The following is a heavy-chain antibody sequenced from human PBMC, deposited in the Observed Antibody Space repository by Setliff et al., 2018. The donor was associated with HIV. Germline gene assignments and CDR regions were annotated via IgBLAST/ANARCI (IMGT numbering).Heavy chain of an antibody. D-gene: IGHD5-12*01. CDR1: GGSFSDYY. J-gene: IGHJ6*03. Sequence: PSETLSLTCGIYGGSFSDYYWSWIRQPPGKGLEWIGEIDHRGRPKYNPSLNSRVTMSVDKSRNQFSLKVSSVTAADTAVYYCARQGGYSGYGFYYYYYYMDVWGKGTTVTVSS. CDR3: ARQGGYSGYGFYYYYYYMDV. V-gene: IGHV4-34*01. CDR2: IDHRGRP.